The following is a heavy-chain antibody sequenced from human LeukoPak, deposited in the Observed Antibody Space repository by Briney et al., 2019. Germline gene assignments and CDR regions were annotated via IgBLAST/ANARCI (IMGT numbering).Heavy chain of an antibody. D-gene: IGHD4-17*01. Sequence: SGPTLVNPTQTLTLTCTFSGFSLSTSGVGVGWIRQPPGKALEWLALIHWDDGKRYSPSLKSRLTITKDTSKNQVVLTMTNMDPVDTATYYCAHTLSHDYGESWFNYWGQGTLVTVSS. CDR3: AHTLSHDYGESWFNY. CDR2: IHWDDGK. J-gene: IGHJ4*02. CDR1: GFSLSTSGVG. V-gene: IGHV2-5*02.